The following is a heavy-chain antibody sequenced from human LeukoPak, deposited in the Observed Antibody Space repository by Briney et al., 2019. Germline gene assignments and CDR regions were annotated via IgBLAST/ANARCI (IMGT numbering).Heavy chain of an antibody. D-gene: IGHD6-19*01. Sequence: SGGSLRLSCAASGFTFSDYYMSWIRQAPGKGLEWVSYISSSSSYTNYADSVKGRFTISRDNAKNSLYLQMNSLRAEDTAVYYCARDTGWYQSRTQYFNLWGQGTLLTVSS. CDR3: ARDTGWYQSRTQYFNL. J-gene: IGHJ1*01. V-gene: IGHV3-11*06. CDR2: ISSSSSYT. CDR1: GFTFSDYY.